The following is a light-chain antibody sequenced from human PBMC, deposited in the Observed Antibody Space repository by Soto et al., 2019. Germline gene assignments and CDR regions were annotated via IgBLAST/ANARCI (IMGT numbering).Light chain of an antibody. J-gene: IGKJ1*01. Sequence: VVLTQSPLSLPVPLGQPASISCRSSQSLIYSDVNTYLKWFQQKPGQSPRRLIPKVSNRDSGVPDRFSGSGSRTDFTLEISRVEAEDVGLYYCMQSTHRPRTLGQGTKVEIK. CDR3: MQSTHRPRT. CDR1: QSLIYSDVNTY. V-gene: IGKV2-30*01. CDR2: KVS.